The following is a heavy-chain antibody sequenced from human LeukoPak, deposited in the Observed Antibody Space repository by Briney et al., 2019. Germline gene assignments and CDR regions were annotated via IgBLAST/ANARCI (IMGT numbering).Heavy chain of an antibody. V-gene: IGHV3-30*02. Sequence: GGSLRLSCAASGFTFSSYGMHWVRQAPGKGLEWVAFIHFDGSPKYSGDSVKGRFTVSRDNSKNTLYLQMNSLRPEDTAVYYCAKDQCARASCDGYPGHWGQGTLVTVSS. CDR1: GFTFSSYG. CDR3: AKDQCARASCDGYPGH. D-gene: IGHD2-2*03. CDR2: IHFDGSPK. J-gene: IGHJ4*02.